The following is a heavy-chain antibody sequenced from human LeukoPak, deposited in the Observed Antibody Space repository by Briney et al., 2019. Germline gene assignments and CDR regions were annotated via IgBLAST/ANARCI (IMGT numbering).Heavy chain of an antibody. CDR1: GYTFTDYY. Sequence: ASVKVSCKVSGYTFTDYYMHWVQQAPGKGLEWMGLVDPEDGGTIYAEKFQGRVTITADTSTDTAYMELSSLRSEDTAVYYCATDRRDGYTDPFDYWGQGTLVTVSS. CDR2: VDPEDGGT. CDR3: ATDRRDGYTDPFDY. V-gene: IGHV1-69-2*01. J-gene: IGHJ4*02. D-gene: IGHD5-24*01.